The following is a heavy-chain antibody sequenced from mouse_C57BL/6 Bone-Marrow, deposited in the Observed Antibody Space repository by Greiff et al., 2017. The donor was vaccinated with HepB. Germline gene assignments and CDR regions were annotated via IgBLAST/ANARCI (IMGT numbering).Heavy chain of an antibody. CDR1: GYTFTSYW. Sequence: VQLQQPGAELVKPGASVKLSCKASGYTFTSYWMNWVKQRPGQGLEWIGMIYPNSGSTNYNEKFESKATLTVDKSSSTAYMQLSSLTSEDSAVYYCARGEYCGPYFDYWGQGTTLTVSS. CDR3: ARGEYCGPYFDY. CDR2: IYPNSGST. J-gene: IGHJ2*01. D-gene: IGHD5-1*01. V-gene: IGHV1-64*01.